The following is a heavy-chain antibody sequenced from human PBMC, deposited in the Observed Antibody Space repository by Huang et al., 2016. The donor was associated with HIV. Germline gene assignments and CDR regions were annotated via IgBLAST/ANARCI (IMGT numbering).Heavy chain of an antibody. CDR1: GGSISSSSYY. CDR2: IYYSGST. D-gene: IGHD2-2*01. J-gene: IGHJ3*02. V-gene: IGHV4-39*01. Sequence: QLQLQESGPGLVKPSETLSLTCSVSGGSISSSSYYWGWIRQPPGKGLEWIGSIYYSGSTFYNPSLKSRVTMSVDTSKNQFSLRLSSVTAADTSVYYCARHMDCSSSSCLAGGHERGPFDMWGQGTMVTVSS. CDR3: ARHMDCSSSSCLAGGHERGPFDM.